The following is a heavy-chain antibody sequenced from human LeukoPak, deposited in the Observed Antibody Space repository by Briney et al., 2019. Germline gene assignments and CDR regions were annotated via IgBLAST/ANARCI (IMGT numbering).Heavy chain of an antibody. Sequence: GGSLRLSCAASGFTFSNYWMHWVRQAPGEALMWVSRIKSDGSSTTYADSVKGRFTISRDNAKNTLYLQMNSLRAEDTAVYYCSRDSLPSCGGDCYSGLDVWGRGTTVTVSS. D-gene: IGHD2-21*02. V-gene: IGHV3-74*01. CDR3: SRDSLPSCGGDCYSGLDV. J-gene: IGHJ6*02. CDR1: GFTFSNYW. CDR2: IKSDGSST.